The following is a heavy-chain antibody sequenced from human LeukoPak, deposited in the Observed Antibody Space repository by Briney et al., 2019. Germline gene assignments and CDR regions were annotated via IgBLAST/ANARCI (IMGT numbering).Heavy chain of an antibody. V-gene: IGHV3-23*01. D-gene: IGHD1-26*01. J-gene: IGHJ5*02. Sequence: GGSLRLSCAASGLTFRSYAMSWVRQAPGKGLEWVSDINGSGGSTYYADSVKGRFTISRDHSKNTLYLQMNSLRAEDTAVYYCAKRHSGGVLWFDPWGQGTPVTVSS. CDR1: GLTFRSYA. CDR2: INGSGGST. CDR3: AKRHSGGVLWFDP.